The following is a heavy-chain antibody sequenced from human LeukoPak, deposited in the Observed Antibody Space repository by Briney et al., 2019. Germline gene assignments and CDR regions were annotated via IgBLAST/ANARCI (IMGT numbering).Heavy chain of an antibody. D-gene: IGHD3-10*01. V-gene: IGHV3-7*04. CDR3: TRGHPGEFDY. CDR2: IKPDGSEL. J-gene: IGHJ4*02. Sequence: GGSLRLSCAASGFTFSNYWMTWVRQAPGKGLEWVATIKPDGSELYYLDSVKGRFTVSRDNAKNTLFLQMYSLRVEDTAVYSCTRGHPGEFDYWGQGTLVTVSS. CDR1: GFTFSNYW.